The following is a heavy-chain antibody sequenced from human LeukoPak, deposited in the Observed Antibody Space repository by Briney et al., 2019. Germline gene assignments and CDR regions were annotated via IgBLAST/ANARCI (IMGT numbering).Heavy chain of an antibody. Sequence: SETLSLTCTVSGGSISSGDYYWSWIRQPPGKGLAWIGYIYYSGSTYYNPSLKSRVTISVDTSKNQFSLKLSSVTAADTAVYYCARGRSGSYYGSSGYFDYWGQGTLVTVSS. V-gene: IGHV4-30-4*01. D-gene: IGHD3-10*01. J-gene: IGHJ4*02. CDR3: ARGRSGSYYGSSGYFDY. CDR2: IYYSGST. CDR1: GGSISSGDYY.